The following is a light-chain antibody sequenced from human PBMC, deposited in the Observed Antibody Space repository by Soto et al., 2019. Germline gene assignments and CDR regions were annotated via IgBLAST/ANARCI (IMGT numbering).Light chain of an antibody. CDR3: QQYGNSPTIT. CDR2: GAS. J-gene: IGKJ4*01. CDR1: QSVSSY. V-gene: IGKV3-20*01. Sequence: TQSRSTLSASLGDRVSLSCRASQSVSSYLAWYQQKHGQAPRLLIYGASTRANGIPDRISDSGSWTDLTLTLSRLETEDFSVYDCQQYGNSPTITFGGGTKVDI.